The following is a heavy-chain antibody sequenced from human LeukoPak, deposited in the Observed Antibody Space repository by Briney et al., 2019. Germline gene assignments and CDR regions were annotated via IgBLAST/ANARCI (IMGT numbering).Heavy chain of an antibody. Sequence: ASVKVSCKASGYPFISYGISWGRQAPGEGLEWMGWISAYNGYTNYAQKFQGKVTMTTDTSTSTAYMVLRSLRSDDTAVYYCVRGRLQIVVVRRRQDYYYGMDVWGQGTTVSVSS. CDR3: VRGRLQIVVVRRRQDYYYGMDV. D-gene: IGHD3-22*01. V-gene: IGHV1-18*01. J-gene: IGHJ6*02. CDR1: GYPFISYG. CDR2: ISAYNGYT.